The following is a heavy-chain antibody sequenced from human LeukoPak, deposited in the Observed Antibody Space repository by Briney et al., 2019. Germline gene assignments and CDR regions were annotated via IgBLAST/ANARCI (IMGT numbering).Heavy chain of an antibody. J-gene: IGHJ5*02. CDR1: GGSISSSFYY. D-gene: IGHD4-17*01. CDR3: ARRYGP. Sequence: SETLSLTCTVSGGSISSSFYYWGWIRQPPGKGLEWIGSIYHSGSTYYNPSLKSRVTISVDTSRNQFSLNLSSVTAADTAVYYCARRYGPWGQGTLVAVSS. V-gene: IGHV4-39*01. CDR2: IYHSGST.